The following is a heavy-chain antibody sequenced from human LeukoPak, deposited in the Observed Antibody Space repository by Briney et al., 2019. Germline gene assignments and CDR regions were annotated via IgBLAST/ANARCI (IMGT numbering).Heavy chain of an antibody. D-gene: IGHD3-22*01. CDR3: ARAPYYFDSSGYHGAYYFDY. V-gene: IGHV4-38-2*01. CDR2: YYHRGST. J-gene: IGHJ4*02. CDR1: LYSISSGDY. Sequence: SETLSLTRVLSLYSISSGDYWGWIRQPPGKGLEWIGSYYHRGSTCNHPSLKSRVTILVDTSKNQFSLKLGSVTAADTAVYYCARAPYYFDSSGYHGAYYFDYWGQGTLVTVSS.